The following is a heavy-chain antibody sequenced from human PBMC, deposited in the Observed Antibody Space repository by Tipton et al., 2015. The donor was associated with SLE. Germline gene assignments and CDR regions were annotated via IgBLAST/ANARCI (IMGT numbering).Heavy chain of an antibody. D-gene: IGHD6-13*01. Sequence: TLSLTCTASGGSVIGYYWSWIRQTPGKGLEWIGSIFYTGSTYYNPSLKSRVSFSIDTSKHQFSLKLNSVTAADTAVYYCARESAAAGTRWFDPWGQGTLVTVSS. CDR2: IFYTGST. CDR1: GGSVIGYY. J-gene: IGHJ5*02. V-gene: IGHV4-39*07. CDR3: ARESAAAGTRWFDP.